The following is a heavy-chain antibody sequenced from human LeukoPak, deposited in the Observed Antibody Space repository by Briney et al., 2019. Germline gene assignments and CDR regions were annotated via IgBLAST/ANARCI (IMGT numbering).Heavy chain of an antibody. CDR3: ARRAGSSSKDGWFDP. CDR2: GYTSGST. V-gene: IGHV4-4*09. Sequence: PSETLSLTCTFSGGSISSYYWSWIRQPPGKGLEWIGYGYTSGSTNYNPSLKSRVTITVDTSKNQFSLKLSSVTAADTAVYYCARRAGSSSKDGWFDPWGQGTLVTVSS. CDR1: GGSISSYY. J-gene: IGHJ5*02. D-gene: IGHD6-6*01.